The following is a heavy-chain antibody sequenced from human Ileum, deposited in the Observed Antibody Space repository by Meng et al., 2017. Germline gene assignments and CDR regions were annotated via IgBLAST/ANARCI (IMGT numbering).Heavy chain of an antibody. Sequence: CGAGLLKPPSTRAPARPFFGGAFNDTPWRWVPQPPGNGLEWMRQIHHSRRSNYKPSLESRVTRSVDTSKSQFSLKLTSVTAADTAMYFCVRGPARETHDFDYWGQGALVTVSS. CDR1: GGAFNDTP. D-gene: IGHD1-26*01. J-gene: IGHJ4*02. V-gene: IGHV4-34*01. CDR3: VRGPARETHDFDY. CDR2: IHHSRRS.